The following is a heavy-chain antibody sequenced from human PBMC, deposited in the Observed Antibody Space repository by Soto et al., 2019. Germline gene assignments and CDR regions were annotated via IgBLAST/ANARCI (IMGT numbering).Heavy chain of an antibody. D-gene: IGHD6-13*01. CDR2: ISGSGGST. CDR3: AKLSNAAYYFDY. J-gene: IGHJ4*02. V-gene: IGHV3-23*01. CDR1: GFTFSSYA. Sequence: GGSLRLSCAASGFTFSSYAMSWVRQAPGKGLEWVSAISGSGGSTYYADAVKGRFTISRGNSKNTLYLQMNSLRAEDTAVYYCAKLSNAAYYFDYWGQGTLVTVSS.